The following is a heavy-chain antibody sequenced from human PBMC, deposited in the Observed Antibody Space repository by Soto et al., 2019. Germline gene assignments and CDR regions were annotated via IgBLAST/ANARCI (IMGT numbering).Heavy chain of an antibody. Sequence: SSETLSLTCTVSGGSVSSGSYYWSWIRQPPGKGLEWIGYIYYSGSTNYNPSLKSRVTISIDTSKNQFSLKLSSVTAADTAVYYCARAHITMVSSGYYYYGMDVWGQGTTVTVSS. CDR2: IYYSGST. J-gene: IGHJ6*02. CDR1: GGSVSSGSYY. D-gene: IGHD3-10*01. CDR3: ARAHITMVSSGYYYYGMDV. V-gene: IGHV4-61*01.